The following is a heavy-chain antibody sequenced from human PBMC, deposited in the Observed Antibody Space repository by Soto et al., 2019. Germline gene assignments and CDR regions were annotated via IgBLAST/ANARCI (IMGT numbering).Heavy chain of an antibody. J-gene: IGHJ4*01. D-gene: IGHD2-21*01. CDR3: AGLQHSSAVLGY. CDR2: IYPGDSDT. V-gene: IGHV5-51*01. CDR1: GYSFTSYW. Sequence: PGESLQISFKGSGYSFTSYWICWVRQMPVKGLEWMGIIYPGDSDTRYSPSFQGQVTISADKSISTAYLQWSSLKASDTAMYYCAGLQHSSAVLGYWGQGALVTGSS.